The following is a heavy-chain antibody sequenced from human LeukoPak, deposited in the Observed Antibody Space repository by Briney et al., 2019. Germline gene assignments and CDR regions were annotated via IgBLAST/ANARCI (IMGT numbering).Heavy chain of an antibody. V-gene: IGHV3-30*18. CDR1: GFAFSDYG. J-gene: IGHJ5*02. Sequence: PGGSLRLSCAASGFAFSDYGMHWVRQAPGKGLEWVAVISYDGSNKYYADSVKGRFTISRDNSKNTGYLQMNSLRGDDTAVYYCAKSTGYSSGWFDHWGQGTLVTVSS. CDR3: AKSTGYSSGWFDH. CDR2: ISYDGSNK. D-gene: IGHD6-19*01.